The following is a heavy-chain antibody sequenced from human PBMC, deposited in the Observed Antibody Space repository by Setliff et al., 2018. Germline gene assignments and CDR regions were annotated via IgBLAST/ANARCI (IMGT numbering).Heavy chain of an antibody. CDR1: GFTFSTYR. CDR2: ILDDGNTT. Sequence: SLRLSCAASGFTFSTYRMHWVRQAPGKGLEWVAVILDDGNTTNYADSVKGRFTISRDNAKNTLYLQMNSLRAEDTAVYYCIRDTSGRDAFDIWGQGTMVTVSS. D-gene: IGHD6-19*01. V-gene: IGHV3-33*03. J-gene: IGHJ3*02. CDR3: IRDTSGRDAFDI.